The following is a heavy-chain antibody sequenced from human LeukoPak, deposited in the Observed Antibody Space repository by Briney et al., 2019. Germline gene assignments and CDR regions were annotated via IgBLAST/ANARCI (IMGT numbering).Heavy chain of an antibody. V-gene: IGHV4-34*01. D-gene: IGHD2-2*01. CDR1: GGSFSDYY. J-gene: IGHJ6*03. CDR2: INDSGST. Sequence: PSETLSLTCAVYGGSFSDYYWSWIRQPPGKGLEWIGEINDSGSTKYNLSLKSRVTISVDTSKNQFSLKLSSVTAADSAVYYCASDCSSTSCQGVWGKGTTVTVSS. CDR3: ASDCSSTSCQGV.